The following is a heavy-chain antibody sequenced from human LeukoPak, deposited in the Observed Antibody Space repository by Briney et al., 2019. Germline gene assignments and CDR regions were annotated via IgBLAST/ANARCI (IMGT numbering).Heavy chain of an antibody. CDR3: ASHGPYNWNYDGDYYYYMDV. CDR2: IYPGDSDT. CDR1: GYSFTSYW. Sequence: GESLKISCKGSGYSFTSYWIGWVRQMPGKGLEWMGIIYPGDSDTRYSPSFQGQVTISADKSISTAYLQWSSLKASDTAMYYCASHGPYNWNYDGDYYYYMDVWGKGTTVTVSS. J-gene: IGHJ6*03. V-gene: IGHV5-51*01. D-gene: IGHD1-7*01.